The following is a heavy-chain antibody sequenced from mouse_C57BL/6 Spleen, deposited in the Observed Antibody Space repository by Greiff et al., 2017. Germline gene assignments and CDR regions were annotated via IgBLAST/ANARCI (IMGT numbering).Heavy chain of an antibody. Sequence: DVKLVESGGGLVKPGGSLKLSCAASGFTFSDYGMHWVRQAPEKGLEWVAYISSGSSTIYYADTVKGRFTISRDNAKNTLFLQMTSLRSEDTAMYYCAKGKTGTEFAYWGQGTLVTVSA. CDR3: AKGKTGTEFAY. V-gene: IGHV5-17*01. CDR1: GFTFSDYG. J-gene: IGHJ3*01. D-gene: IGHD4-1*01. CDR2: ISSGSSTI.